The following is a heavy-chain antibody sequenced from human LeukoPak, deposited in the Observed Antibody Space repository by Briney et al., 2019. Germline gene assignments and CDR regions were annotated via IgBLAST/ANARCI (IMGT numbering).Heavy chain of an antibody. CDR2: INPNNGGT. D-gene: IGHD5-12*01. Sequence: ASVKVSCKTSGYTFTGYYLHWVRQAPGQGLEWMGWINPNNGGTNYAQKFQGRVTMTRDTSISAAYMELTRLRSDDTAVYYCARDLCGYSGYRASCDYWGQGTLVTVSS. CDR1: GYTFTGYY. V-gene: IGHV1-2*02. CDR3: ARDLCGYSGYRASCDY. J-gene: IGHJ4*02.